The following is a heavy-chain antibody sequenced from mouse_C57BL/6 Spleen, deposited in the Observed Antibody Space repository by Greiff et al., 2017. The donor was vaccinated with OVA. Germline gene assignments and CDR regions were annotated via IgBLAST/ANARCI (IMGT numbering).Heavy chain of an antibody. CDR3: ARGSHDYYAMDY. Sequence: QVQLQQPGAELVMPGASVKLSCKASGYTFTSYWMHWVKQRPGQGLEWIGEIDPSDSYTNYNQKFKGKSTLTVDKSSSTAYMQLSSLTSEDSAVYYCARGSHDYYAMDYWGQGTSVTVSS. CDR1: GYTFTSYW. V-gene: IGHV1-69*01. CDR2: IDPSDSYT. J-gene: IGHJ4*01. D-gene: IGHD2-12*01.